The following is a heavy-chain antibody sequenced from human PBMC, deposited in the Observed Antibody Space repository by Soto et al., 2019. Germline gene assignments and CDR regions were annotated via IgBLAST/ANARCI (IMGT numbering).Heavy chain of an antibody. D-gene: IGHD3-22*01. CDR3: AREIVDSFDSSGYPDS. V-gene: IGHV4-30-4*01. CDR2: VYYSGTT. CDR1: GGSINNYKNY. J-gene: IGHJ4*02. Sequence: QVQLQESGPGLVKASQTLSLTCTVSGGSINNYKNYWSWIRQPPGKGLEWIGYVYYSGTTHYNPSLKSLLTMSIDTSKNQFSLNLTSVIAADAAVYYCAREIVDSFDSSGYPDSWGQGTLVTVSP.